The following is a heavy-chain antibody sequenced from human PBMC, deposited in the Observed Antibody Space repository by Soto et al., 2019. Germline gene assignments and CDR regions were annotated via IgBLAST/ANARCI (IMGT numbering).Heavy chain of an antibody. CDR1: GGTFSSYA. Sequence: QVQLVQSGAEVKKPGSSVKVSCKASGGTFSSYAISWLRQAPGQGLEWMGGIIPIFGTANYAQKFQGRVTITADKSTSTAYMELSSLRSEDTAVYYCARDLAYSSSSGLRGFPFGRWGRGTLVTVSS. J-gene: IGHJ2*01. V-gene: IGHV1-69*06. CDR2: IIPIFGTA. D-gene: IGHD6-6*01. CDR3: ARDLAYSSSSGLRGFPFGR.